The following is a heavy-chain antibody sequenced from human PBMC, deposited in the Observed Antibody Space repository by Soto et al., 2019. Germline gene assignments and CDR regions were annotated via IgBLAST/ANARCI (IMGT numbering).Heavy chain of an antibody. J-gene: IGHJ3*02. Sequence: GGSLRLSCTASGFTFSSYAIHWVRQAPGKGLEWVAVISYDGSHKYYADAVKGRFTISRDNSKNTLYLQMTSLRAEDTAVYYCARQREGDDSSGRPKRGAFDIWGQGTMVTVSS. V-gene: IGHV3-30-3*01. D-gene: IGHD3-22*01. CDR2: ISYDGSHK. CDR1: GFTFSSYA. CDR3: ARQREGDDSSGRPKRGAFDI.